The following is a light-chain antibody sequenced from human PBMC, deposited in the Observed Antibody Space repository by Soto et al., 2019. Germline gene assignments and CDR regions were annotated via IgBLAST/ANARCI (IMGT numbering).Light chain of an antibody. CDR1: STDIGGFNS. CDR2: ELN. CDR3: SSFGGSDDVL. J-gene: IGLJ2*01. Sequence: QSVLTQPPSASGSPGQSVTISCTGTSTDIGGFNSVCWYQQHPGKAPKLMIYELNKRPSGVPVRFSGSKSGNTASLTVSGLQAEDEADYYCSSFGGSDDVLFGGGTKVTVL. V-gene: IGLV2-8*01.